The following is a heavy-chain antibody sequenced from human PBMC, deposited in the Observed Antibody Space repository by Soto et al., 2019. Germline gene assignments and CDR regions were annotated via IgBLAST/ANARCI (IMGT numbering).Heavy chain of an antibody. CDR2: MHHSGTT. J-gene: IGHJ4*02. D-gene: IGHD5-18*01. Sequence: ASETLSLTCTVSGHSISSGHYWGWIRQPPGKGPEWIGSMHHSGTTHYNPSLKSRVTISMDTSKDQFSLKLRSVTAADTALYYCARDQGYGEISPYLDFWGQGTLVTVSS. CDR3: ARDQGYGEISPYLDF. V-gene: IGHV4-38-2*02. CDR1: GHSISSGHY.